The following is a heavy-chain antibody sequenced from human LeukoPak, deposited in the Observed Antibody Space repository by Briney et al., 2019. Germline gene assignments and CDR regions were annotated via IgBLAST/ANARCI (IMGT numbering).Heavy chain of an antibody. CDR1: GGTFSSYA. V-gene: IGHV1-69*05. CDR3: ANPPYCTNGVCLNY. Sequence: SVKVSCKASGGTFSSYAISWVRQAPGQGLEWMGRIIPIFGTANYAQKFQGRVTITTDESTSTAYMELSSLRSEDTAVYYCANPPYCTNGVCLNYWGQGTLVTVSS. D-gene: IGHD2-8*01. CDR2: IIPIFGTA. J-gene: IGHJ4*02.